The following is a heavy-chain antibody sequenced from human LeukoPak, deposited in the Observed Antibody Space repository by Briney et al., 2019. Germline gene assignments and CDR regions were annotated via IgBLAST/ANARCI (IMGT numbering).Heavy chain of an antibody. V-gene: IGHV3-53*01. J-gene: IGHJ6*03. CDR3: AKGCCGSGKNRYYYYYYYYMDV. CDR2: ISNEGGT. Sequence: GGSLRLSCAASGFTFSSYWMSWVRQAPGKGLESVSVISNEGGTYYSDSVKGRFTISRDNSKNTVYLQMNSLRAEDTAVYYCAKGCCGSGKNRYYYYYYYYMDVWGKGTTVTISS. CDR1: GFTFSSYW. D-gene: IGHD3-10*01.